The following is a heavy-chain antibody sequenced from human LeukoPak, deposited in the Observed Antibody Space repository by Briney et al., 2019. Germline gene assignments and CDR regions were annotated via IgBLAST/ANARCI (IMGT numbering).Heavy chain of an antibody. CDR1: GFTFSSCG. Sequence: GGSLRLSCAASGFTFSSCGFKWVRQAPGKGLEWVSSIGPTGTDRYYADSVRGRFTISRDNAKNSMYLQMDSLRDEDTAVYYCATETIGRHYDYWGQGTLLTVSS. CDR2: IGPTGTDR. CDR3: ATETIGRHYDY. J-gene: IGHJ4*02. D-gene: IGHD1-14*01. V-gene: IGHV3-21*01.